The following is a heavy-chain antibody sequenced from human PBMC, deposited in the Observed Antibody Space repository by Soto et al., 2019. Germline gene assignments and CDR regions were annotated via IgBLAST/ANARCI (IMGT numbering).Heavy chain of an antibody. J-gene: IGHJ4*02. CDR2: TKNKANSYIT. V-gene: IGHV3-72*01. CDR3: ARDAYCSSSSCYKYIDY. D-gene: IGHD2-2*01. Sequence: GGSLRLSCAASGFTFSDHYMDWVRQAPGKGLEWVGRTKNKANSYITEYAASVIGRFTISRDDSKNSLFLQMNSLKTEDTAVYYCARDAYCSSSSCYKYIDYWGQGTLVTVSS. CDR1: GFTFSDHY.